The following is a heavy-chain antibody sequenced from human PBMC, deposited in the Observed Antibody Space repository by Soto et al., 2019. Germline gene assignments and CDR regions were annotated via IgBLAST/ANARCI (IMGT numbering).Heavy chain of an antibody. D-gene: IGHD2-2*02. J-gene: IGHJ5*02. CDR1: GGSISSSSYY. Sequence: QLQLQESGPGLVKPSETLSLTCTVSGGSISSSSYYWGWIRQPPGKGLEWIGSIYYSGSTYYNPSLKSRVTISVDTSKNQFSLKLSSVTAADTAVYYCAGGYQPLLYPGEDNWFDPWGQGTLVTVSS. CDR3: AGGYQPLLYPGEDNWFDP. V-gene: IGHV4-39*01. CDR2: IYYSGST.